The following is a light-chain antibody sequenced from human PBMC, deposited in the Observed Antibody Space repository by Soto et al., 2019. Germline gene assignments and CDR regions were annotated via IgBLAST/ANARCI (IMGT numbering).Light chain of an antibody. Sequence: EIVLTQSPATLSLSPGKRATLSCRASQSVNRLLGWYQQKPGQAPRLLIYDASNRATGIPARFNGSGSGTDFTLTISSLEPEDFAVYLCQQRSKWPPITFGQGTRLEIK. CDR3: QQRSKWPPIT. V-gene: IGKV3-11*01. J-gene: IGKJ5*01. CDR2: DAS. CDR1: QSVNRL.